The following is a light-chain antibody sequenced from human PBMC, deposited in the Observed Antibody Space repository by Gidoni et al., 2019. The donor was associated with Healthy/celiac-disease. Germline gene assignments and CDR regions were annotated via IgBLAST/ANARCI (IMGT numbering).Light chain of an antibody. CDR2: QDS. CDR3: QAWDSSTAHVV. Sequence: SYELPQPPSVSVSPGQTASIPCSGDKLGDKYACWYQQKPGQSPVLVIYQDSKRPSGIPERFSGSKSGNTATLTISGTQAMEEADYYCQAWDSSTAHVVFGGGTKLTVL. CDR1: KLGDKY. J-gene: IGLJ2*01. V-gene: IGLV3-1*01.